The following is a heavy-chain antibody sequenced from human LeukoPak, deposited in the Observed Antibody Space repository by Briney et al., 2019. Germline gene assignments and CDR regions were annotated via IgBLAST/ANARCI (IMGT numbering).Heavy chain of an antibody. CDR1: GFTFSTFA. V-gene: IGHV3-21*01. CDR3: AKDGSMPWGYYMDV. D-gene: IGHD2/OR15-2a*01. Sequence: GGSLRLSCETSGFTFSTFAMIWVRQPPGKGLEWVSSIFPSGGEIHYADSVRGRFTISRDNAKNSLYLEMNSLRAEDTAVYYCAKDGSMPWGYYMDVWGKGTTVTISS. J-gene: IGHJ6*03. CDR2: IFPSGGEI.